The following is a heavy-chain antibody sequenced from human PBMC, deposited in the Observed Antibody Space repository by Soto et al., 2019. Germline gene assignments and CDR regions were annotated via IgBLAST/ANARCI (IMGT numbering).Heavy chain of an antibody. CDR2: ISSSSSTI. CDR3: ARHPERIAEIGWFDP. CDR1: GLTFSSYS. D-gene: IGHD6-13*01. V-gene: IGHV3-48*01. J-gene: IGHJ5*02. Sequence: EVQLVESGRGLVKPGGSLRLSCAATGLTFSSYSMNWVRQAPGKGLEWVSYISSSSSTIYYADSVKGRFTISRDNAMNSLYLQMNSLRAEDTAVYYCARHPERIAEIGWFDPWGQGTLVTVSS.